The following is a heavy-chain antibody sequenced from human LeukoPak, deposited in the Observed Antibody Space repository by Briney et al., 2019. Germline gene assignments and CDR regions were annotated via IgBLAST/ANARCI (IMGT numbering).Heavy chain of an antibody. V-gene: IGHV3-23*01. CDR3: AKRGGESNGWGAFDY. CDR1: GFTFIIYA. D-gene: IGHD6-19*01. J-gene: IGHJ4*02. CDR2: IGGSGVDT. Sequence: GGSLRLSCAASGFTFIIYAMCWVRQAPGEGLEWISCIGGSGVDTFYADSVKGRFTISRDNSKNTLFVQMNSLRAEDTAVYYCAKRGGESNGWGAFDYWGQETLVTVSS.